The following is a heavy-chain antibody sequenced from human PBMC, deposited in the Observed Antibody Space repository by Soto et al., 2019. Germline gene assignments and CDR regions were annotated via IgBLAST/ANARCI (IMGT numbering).Heavy chain of an antibody. J-gene: IGHJ4*02. CDR2: IYYSGST. Sequence: QVQLQESGPGLVKPSETLSLTCTVSGGSISSYYWSWIRQPPRKGLEWIGYIYYSGSTNYNPSLRSRVTITVDTSKNQFSLKLSSVTAADTDVYYCASRYGGTLDFWGQGTLVTVSS. V-gene: IGHV4-59*08. CDR3: ASRYGGTLDF. D-gene: IGHD4-17*01. CDR1: GGSISSYY.